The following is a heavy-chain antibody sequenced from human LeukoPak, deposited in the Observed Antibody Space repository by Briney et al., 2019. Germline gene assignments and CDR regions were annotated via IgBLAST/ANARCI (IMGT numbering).Heavy chain of an antibody. J-gene: IGHJ6*03. CDR2: IRYDGSNK. Sequence: GGSLRLSCAASGFTFSSYGMHWVRQAPGKGLEWVAFIRYDGSNKYYADSVKGRFTISRDNSKNTLYLQMNSLRAEDTAVYYCARLNGEPAVYYYYMDVWGKGTTVTISS. V-gene: IGHV3-30*02. CDR3: ARLNGEPAVYYYYMDV. D-gene: IGHD4-17*01. CDR1: GFTFSSYG.